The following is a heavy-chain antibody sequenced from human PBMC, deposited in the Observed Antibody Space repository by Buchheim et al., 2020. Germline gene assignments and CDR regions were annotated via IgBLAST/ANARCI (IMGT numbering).Heavy chain of an antibody. CDR1: GLRFSDYY. Sequence: QVQLVESGGGLVKPGGSLRLSCAASGLRFSDYYMSWIRQAPGKGPEWVAYISGSSGDTNYADSVKGRFTISRENGKNSLYLQMNSLRAEDTALYYCARDWKRVTGATHYGMDVWGQGTT. J-gene: IGHJ6*02. CDR3: ARDWKRVTGATHYGMDV. V-gene: IGHV3-11*06. CDR2: ISGSSGDT. D-gene: IGHD4-11*01.